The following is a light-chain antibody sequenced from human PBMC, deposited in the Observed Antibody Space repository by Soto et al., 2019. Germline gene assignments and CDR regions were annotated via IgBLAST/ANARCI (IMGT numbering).Light chain of an antibody. Sequence: IELPQSPVTLSVSPGERATLSCRASHSVSSNLAWYQQKPGQAPRLLIYDASTRATGIPARFSGSGSGTEFTLTISSLQSEDFAVYYCQQYNNWRTFGQGTKLDIK. CDR1: HSVSSN. V-gene: IGKV3-15*01. CDR2: DAS. J-gene: IGKJ1*01. CDR3: QQYNNWRT.